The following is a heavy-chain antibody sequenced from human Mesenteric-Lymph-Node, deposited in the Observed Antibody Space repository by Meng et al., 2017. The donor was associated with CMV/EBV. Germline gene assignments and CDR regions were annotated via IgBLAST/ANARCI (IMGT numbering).Heavy chain of an antibody. Sequence: GGSLRLSCAASGFPFSVYSMNWVRQAPGKGLGWVSSIGSSSVYIYYADSVKGRFTSSRDNAKNSLYLEMNSLRAEDTAVYYCARNYQYYGSGSYYSTIDYWGLGTLVTVSS. D-gene: IGHD3-10*01. J-gene: IGHJ4*02. CDR2: IGSSSVYI. CDR1: GFPFSVYS. V-gene: IGHV3-21*06. CDR3: ARNYQYYGSGSYYSTIDY.